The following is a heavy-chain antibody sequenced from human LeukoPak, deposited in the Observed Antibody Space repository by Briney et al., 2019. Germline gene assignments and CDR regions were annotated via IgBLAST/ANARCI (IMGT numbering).Heavy chain of an antibody. CDR2: ISGSGGST. CDR3: AKDRGVGAQEPFDY. V-gene: IGHV3-23*01. J-gene: IGHJ4*02. D-gene: IGHD1-26*01. CDR1: GFTFSTYD. Sequence: GGSLRLSCAASGFTFSTYDMNWVRQAPGKGLEWVSAISGSGGSTYSADSVKGRFTIFRDNSKNTLYLQMNSLRAEDTAVYYCAKDRGVGAQEPFDYWGQGTLVTVSS.